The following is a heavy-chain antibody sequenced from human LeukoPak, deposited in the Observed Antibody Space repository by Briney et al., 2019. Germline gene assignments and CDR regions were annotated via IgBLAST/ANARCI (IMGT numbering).Heavy chain of an antibody. V-gene: IGHV3-30-3*01. CDR1: GFTFSSYA. Sequence: PGRSLRLSCAASGFTFSSYAMHWVRQAPGKGLEWVAVISYGGSNKYYADSVKGRFTISRDNFKNTLYLQMNSLRAEDTAVYYCARVSSYGNNWFDPWGQGTLVTVSS. CDR3: ARVSSYGNNWFDP. D-gene: IGHD5-18*01. J-gene: IGHJ5*02. CDR2: ISYGGSNK.